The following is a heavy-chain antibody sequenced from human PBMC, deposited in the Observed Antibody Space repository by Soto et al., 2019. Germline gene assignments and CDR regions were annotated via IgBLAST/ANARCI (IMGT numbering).Heavy chain of an antibody. J-gene: IGHJ5*02. D-gene: IGHD1-7*01. V-gene: IGHV4-30-4*01. CDR3: ARVDLNYHKWFGP. CDR2: IYYSGST. Sequence: SETLSLTRTVSGGSISSVDYYWIWIRQPPGKGLEWIGYIYYSGSTYYNPSLKSRVTISVDTSKNQFSLKLSSVTAADTAVYYCARVDLNYHKWFGPWGQGTLVTVSS. CDR1: GGSISSVDYY.